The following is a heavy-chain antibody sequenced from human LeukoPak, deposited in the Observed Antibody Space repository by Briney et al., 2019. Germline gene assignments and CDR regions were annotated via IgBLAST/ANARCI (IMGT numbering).Heavy chain of an antibody. CDR2: IYYSGRT. CDR1: GGSISTSRYY. V-gene: IGHV4-39*07. CDR3: ARDRYYYDSSAYYYRFDP. Sequence: SETLSLTCTVSGGSISTSRYYWGWIRHPPGKRLEWIGSIYYSGRTYYNPSLKSRVTMSVDTSKNQFSLKLTSVTAADTAVYYCARDRYYYDSSAYYYRFDPWGQGTLVTVSS. D-gene: IGHD3-22*01. J-gene: IGHJ5*02.